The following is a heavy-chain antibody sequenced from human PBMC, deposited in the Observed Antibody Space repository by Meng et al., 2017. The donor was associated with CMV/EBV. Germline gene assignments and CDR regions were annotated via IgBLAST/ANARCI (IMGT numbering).Heavy chain of an antibody. V-gene: IGHV3-21*01. D-gene: IGHD2-2*01. CDR3: ASDCSSTSCSYYYYGMDV. Sequence: GGSLRLSCAASGFTFSSYSMNWVRQAPGKGLEWVSSISSSSSYIYYADSVKGRFTISRDNAKNSLSLQMNSLRAEDTAVYYCASDCSSTSCSYYYYGMDVWGQGTTVTVSS. CDR1: GFTFSSYS. J-gene: IGHJ6*02. CDR2: ISSSSSYI.